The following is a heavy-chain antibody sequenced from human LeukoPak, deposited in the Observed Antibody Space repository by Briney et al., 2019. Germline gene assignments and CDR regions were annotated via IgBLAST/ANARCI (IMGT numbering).Heavy chain of an antibody. J-gene: IGHJ4*02. Sequence: ASVKVSCKASGGTFSSYAISWVRQAPGQGLEWMGWMNPNSGNTGYAQKFQGRVTMTRNTSISTAYMELSSLRSEDTAVYYCARGALYDILTGYYEVGEFWGQGTLVTVSS. CDR2: MNPNSGNT. D-gene: IGHD3-9*01. V-gene: IGHV1-8*02. CDR1: GGTFSSYA. CDR3: ARGALYDILTGYYEVGEF.